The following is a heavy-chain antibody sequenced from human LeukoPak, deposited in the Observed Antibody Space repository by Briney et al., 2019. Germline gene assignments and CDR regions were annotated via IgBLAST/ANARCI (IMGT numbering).Heavy chain of an antibody. J-gene: IGHJ4*02. V-gene: IGHV3-30*04. CDR3: AGDVKRGFTYYYGSGS. D-gene: IGHD3-10*01. Sequence: GGSLRLSCAASGFTFSSYAMHWVRQAPGKGLEWVAVISYDGSNKYYADSVKGRFTISRDNSKNTLYLQMNSLRAEDTAVYYCAGDVKRGFTYYYGSGSWGQGTLVTVSS. CDR2: ISYDGSNK. CDR1: GFTFSSYA.